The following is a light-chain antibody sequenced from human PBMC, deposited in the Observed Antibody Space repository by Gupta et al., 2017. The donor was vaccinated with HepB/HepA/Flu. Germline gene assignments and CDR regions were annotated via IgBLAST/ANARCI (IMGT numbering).Light chain of an antibody. V-gene: IGKV3-11*01. CDR1: ESVSNY. CDR3: QQRYSYVT. CDR2: DAS. Sequence: EIVLSQSPATLSLSPGDRATLSCRASESVSNYLAWYQQKPGQAPRLLIFDASNRASGIPDRFSGSGSGTDFTLTISSREPEDFAVYYWQQRYSYVTFGGGTKVEIE. J-gene: IGKJ4*01.